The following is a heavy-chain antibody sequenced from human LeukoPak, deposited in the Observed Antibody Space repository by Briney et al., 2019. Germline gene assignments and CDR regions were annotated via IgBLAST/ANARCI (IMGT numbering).Heavy chain of an antibody. CDR1: GYTFTSYD. CDR3: ASSDGKYFQH. V-gene: IGHV1-18*01. Sequence: ASVKVSCKASGYTFTSYDINWVRQATGQGLEWMGWISAYNGNTNYAQKLQGRVTMTTDTYTSTTYTELRSLRSDDTAVYYCASSDGKYFQHWGQGTLVTVSS. J-gene: IGHJ1*01. CDR2: ISAYNGNT. D-gene: IGHD1-1*01.